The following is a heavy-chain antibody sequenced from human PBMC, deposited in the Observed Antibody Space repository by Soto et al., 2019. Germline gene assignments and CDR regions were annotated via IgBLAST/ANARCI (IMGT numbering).Heavy chain of an antibody. Sequence: QVQLVQSGAEVKKPGASVKVSCKASGYTFTSYDINWVRQATGQGLEWMGWMNTNSGNTGYAQKFQGRVTMTRNTSISTAYMELSSLRSEDTAVYYCARGRGFIHNWKRPGWFDPWGQGTLVTVSS. J-gene: IGHJ5*02. CDR1: GYTFTSYD. CDR2: MNTNSGNT. D-gene: IGHD1-20*01. CDR3: ARGRGFIHNWKRPGWFDP. V-gene: IGHV1-8*01.